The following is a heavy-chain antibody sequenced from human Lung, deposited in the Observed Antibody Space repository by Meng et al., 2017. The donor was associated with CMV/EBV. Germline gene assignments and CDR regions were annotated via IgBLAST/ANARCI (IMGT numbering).Heavy chain of an antibody. Sequence: ASXXVSRKSSGYIFTNYCMHWVRQAPGQGLEWMGNIIPNIGSTNYAQKFQGRVTMTRDTSKSTVYMELNSLRAEDTAVYFCPRDHRSAPHHFFDYWGQGTXVTVSS. CDR1: GYIFTNYC. J-gene: IGHJ4*02. V-gene: IGHV1-46*01. D-gene: IGHD3-3*02. CDR3: PRDHRSAPHHFFDY. CDR2: IIPNIGST.